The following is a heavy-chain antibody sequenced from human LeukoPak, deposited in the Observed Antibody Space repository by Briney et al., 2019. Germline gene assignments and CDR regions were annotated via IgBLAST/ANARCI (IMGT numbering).Heavy chain of an antibody. CDR3: AKERQTGDYFTSDY. Sequence: GGSLRLSCTASGFTFSSYTMSWVRQAPGEGLEWLSAINGRGITYYAGSVKGRSTISRDNSENTLHLQMNSLTVDDTAVYFCAKERQTGDYFTSDYWGQGTLVTVSS. V-gene: IGHV3-23*01. CDR2: INGRGIT. J-gene: IGHJ4*02. D-gene: IGHD4-17*01. CDR1: GFTFSSYT.